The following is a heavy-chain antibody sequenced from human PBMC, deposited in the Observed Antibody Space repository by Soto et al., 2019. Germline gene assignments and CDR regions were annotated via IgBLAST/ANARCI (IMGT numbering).Heavy chain of an antibody. Sequence: SETLSLTCTVSGGSISSGGYYWSWIRQHPGKGLEWIGYIYYSGSTYYNPSLKSRVTISVDTSKNHFSLKLSSVTAADTAVYYCARASSSPQYYYDSSGYTRYFDYWAREPWSPSPQ. V-gene: IGHV4-31*03. CDR3: ARASSSPQYYYDSSGYTRYFDY. D-gene: IGHD3-22*01. J-gene: IGHJ4*02. CDR2: IYYSGST. CDR1: GGSISSGGYY.